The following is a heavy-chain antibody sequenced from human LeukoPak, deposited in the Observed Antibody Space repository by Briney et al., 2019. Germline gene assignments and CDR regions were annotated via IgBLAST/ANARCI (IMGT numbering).Heavy chain of an antibody. CDR1: GGSFSGYY. J-gene: IGHJ4*02. Sequence: SETLSLTCAVYGGSFSGYYWSWIRQPPGKGLEWIGYIYYSGSTNYNPSLKSRVTISVDTSKNQFSLKLSSVTAADTAVYYCGGVGATLAFDYWGQGTLVTVSS. D-gene: IGHD1-26*01. CDR2: IYYSGST. CDR3: GGVGATLAFDY. V-gene: IGHV4-59*01.